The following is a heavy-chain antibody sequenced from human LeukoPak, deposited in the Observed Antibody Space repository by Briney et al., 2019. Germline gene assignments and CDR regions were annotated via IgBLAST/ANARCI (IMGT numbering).Heavy chain of an antibody. V-gene: IGHV3-48*03. J-gene: IGHJ4*02. CDR2: ISSSGSTI. CDR3: ARGSPYFDY. Sequence: PGGSLRLSCAAPGFTFSSYEMNWVRQAPGKGLEWVSYISSSGSTIYYADSVKGRFTISRDNAKNSLYLQMNSLRAEDTAVYYCARGSPYFDYWGQGTLVTVSS. CDR1: GFTFSSYE.